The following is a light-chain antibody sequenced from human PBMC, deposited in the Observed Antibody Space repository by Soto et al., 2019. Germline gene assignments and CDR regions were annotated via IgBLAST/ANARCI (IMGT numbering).Light chain of an antibody. CDR1: QGIRND. CDR3: QHFKSFPIT. V-gene: IGKV1-6*01. CDR2: AAS. J-gene: IGKJ5*01. Sequence: AIEMTHXXSSVSASVGDRVTIXCRASQGIRNDLGWYQQKPGKAPKLLIYAASSLQSGVPSRFSGSGSGTDFTLTISSLQPEDFATYYCQHFKSFPITFGQGTRLAIK.